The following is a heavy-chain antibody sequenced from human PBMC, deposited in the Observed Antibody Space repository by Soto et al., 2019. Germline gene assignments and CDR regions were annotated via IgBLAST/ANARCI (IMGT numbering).Heavy chain of an antibody. CDR1: GGTFSSYA. D-gene: IGHD4-17*01. CDR3: AREGRVGYGRDYYYGMDV. V-gene: IGHV1-69*01. CDR2: IIPIFGTA. J-gene: IGHJ6*02. Sequence: QVQLVQSGAEVKKPGSSVKVSCKASGGTFSSYAISWVRQAPGQGLEWMGGIIPIFGTANYAQKFQGRVTITADEYTSTAYMELSSLRSEDTAVYYCAREGRVGYGRDYYYGMDVWGQGTTVTVS.